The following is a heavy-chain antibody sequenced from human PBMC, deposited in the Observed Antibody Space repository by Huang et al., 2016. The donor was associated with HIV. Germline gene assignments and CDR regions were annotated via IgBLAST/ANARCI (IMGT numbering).Heavy chain of an antibody. Sequence: QMQLQQRGAGLLKPSETLSLTCGGSGGSFTGNYLTWIRQAPGKGLEWIGEVNDSGATNYTPSLNGRVTISLDKSNRELSLNLRYVTAADTAVYYCARQWTILEWLLGLDVWGQGTTVIVSS. J-gene: IGHJ6*02. CDR2: VNDSGAT. V-gene: IGHV4-34*02. CDR3: ARQWTILEWLLGLDV. D-gene: IGHD3-3*01. CDR1: GGSFTGNY.